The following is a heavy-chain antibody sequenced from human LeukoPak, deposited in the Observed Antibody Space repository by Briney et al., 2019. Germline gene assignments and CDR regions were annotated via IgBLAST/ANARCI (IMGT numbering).Heavy chain of an antibody. V-gene: IGHV4-59*01. CDR3: ARAASGYYYASDM. CDR1: GGSISSYY. Sequence: SEALSLTCTVSGGSISSYYWNWIRQPPGKGLDWIGYIYYSGSTKYNPSLNSRVTMSVDTSKNQLSLNLTSVTAADTAVYYCARAASGYYYASDMWGQGTVVTVSS. J-gene: IGHJ3*02. D-gene: IGHD5-12*01. CDR2: IYYSGST.